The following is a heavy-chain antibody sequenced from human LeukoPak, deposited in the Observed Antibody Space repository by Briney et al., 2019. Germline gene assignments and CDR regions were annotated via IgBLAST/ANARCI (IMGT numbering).Heavy chain of an antibody. CDR2: IYYSGST. CDR1: GGSISSYY. D-gene: IGHD3-22*01. V-gene: IGHV4-59*01. J-gene: IGHJ4*02. Sequence: SETLSLTCTVSGGSISSYYWSWIRQPPGKGLEWIGYIYYSGSTNYNPSLKSRVTISVDTSKNQFSLKLSSVTAADTAVYYCAVNYYDSSMRGDYWGQGTLVTVSS. CDR3: AVNYYDSSMRGDY.